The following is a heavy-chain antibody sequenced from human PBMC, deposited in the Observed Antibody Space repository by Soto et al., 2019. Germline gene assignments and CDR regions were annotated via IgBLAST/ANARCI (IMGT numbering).Heavy chain of an antibody. CDR1: GYTFTSYC. D-gene: IGHD2-2*01. CDR3: ARDTGIVVVPAAMEYYYYGMDV. J-gene: IGHJ6*02. V-gene: IGHV1-18*01. Sequence: ASVKVACKASGYTFTSYCISWVRQAPGQGLEWMGWISAYNGNTNYAQKLQGRVTMTTDTSTSTAYMELRSLRSDDTAVYYCARDTGIVVVPAAMEYYYYGMDVWGQGTTVTVSS. CDR2: ISAYNGNT.